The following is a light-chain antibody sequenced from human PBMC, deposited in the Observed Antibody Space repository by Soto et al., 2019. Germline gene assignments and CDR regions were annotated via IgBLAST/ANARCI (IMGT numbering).Light chain of an antibody. CDR3: QQSYSSPWT. Sequence: DIQVTQSPSSLSASVGDRVTITCRASQSIFNYLNWYQQKPGKAPKLLIYAASSLQSGVPSRFSGGGAGTDFPLTISSLQPEDFATYYCQQSYSSPWTFGLGTKVEIK. V-gene: IGKV1-39*01. CDR2: AAS. CDR1: QSIFNY. J-gene: IGKJ1*01.